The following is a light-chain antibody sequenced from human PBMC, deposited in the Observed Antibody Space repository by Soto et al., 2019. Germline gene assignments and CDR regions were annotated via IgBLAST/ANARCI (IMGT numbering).Light chain of an antibody. V-gene: IGKV3-20*01. J-gene: IGKJ5*01. CDR3: QQYGTSPRT. CDR1: QSVSSNN. CDR2: GAS. Sequence: EIGLTQSPCTLSLSTGERATLSCRASQSVSSNNLAWYQQKLGRAPRLLISGASRRATGIPDRFSGSGSGTDFTLTITSLEPEDFAVYYCQQYGTSPRTFGQGTRLEIK.